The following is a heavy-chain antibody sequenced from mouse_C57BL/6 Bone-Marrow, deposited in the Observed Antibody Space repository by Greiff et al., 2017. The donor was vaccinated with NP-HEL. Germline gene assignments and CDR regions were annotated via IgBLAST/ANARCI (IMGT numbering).Heavy chain of an antibody. CDR2: IDPSDSYT. J-gene: IGHJ2*01. D-gene: IGHD1-1*01. Sequence: QVQLKQPGAELVMPGASVKLSCKASGYTFTSYWMHWVKQRPGQGLEWIGEIDPSDSYTNYNQKFKGKSTLTVDKSSSTAYMQLSSLTSEDSAVYYCARWGYGSSYSFYYFDYWGQGTTLTVSS. CDR1: GYTFTSYW. V-gene: IGHV1-69*01. CDR3: ARWGYGSSYSFYYFDY.